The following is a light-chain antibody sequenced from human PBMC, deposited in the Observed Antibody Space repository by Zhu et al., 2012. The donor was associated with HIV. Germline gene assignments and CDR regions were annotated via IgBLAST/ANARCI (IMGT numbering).Light chain of an antibody. Sequence: EIVLTQSPGTLSLSPGERATLSCRASQSVSSGYLAWYQQKPGQAPRLLIYGTSRRASGTPDRFSGSGSGTDLTLTISRLEPEDFAIYCCQQYVSTPLTFGGGTKVEIK. CDR1: QSVSSGY. CDR3: QQYVSTPLT. CDR2: GTS. J-gene: IGKJ4*01. V-gene: IGKV3-20*01.